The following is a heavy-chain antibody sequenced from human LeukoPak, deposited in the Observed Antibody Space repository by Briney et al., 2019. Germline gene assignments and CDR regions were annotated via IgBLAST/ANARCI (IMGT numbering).Heavy chain of an antibody. Sequence: PSETLSLTCTVSGGSISDSDYYWSWIRQPPGKGLEWIGSIYYSGTSYYNPSLTSRVTISVDTSNNQFSLKLSSVTAADTAVYYCARAVMVAVAGGRFDYWGQGTLVTVSS. CDR3: ARAVMVAVAGGRFDY. D-gene: IGHD6-19*01. J-gene: IGHJ4*02. CDR2: IYYSGTS. V-gene: IGHV4-39*07. CDR1: GGSISDSDYY.